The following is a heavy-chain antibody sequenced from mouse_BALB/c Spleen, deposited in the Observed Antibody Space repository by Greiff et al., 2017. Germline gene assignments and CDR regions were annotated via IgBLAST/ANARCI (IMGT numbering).Heavy chain of an antibody. V-gene: IGHV1-77*01. CDR2: IYPGSGNT. J-gene: IGHJ4*01. D-gene: IGHD1-1*02. Sequence: QVQLQQSGAELARPGASVKLSCKASGYTFTDYYINWVKQRTGQGLEWIGEIYPGSGNTYYNEKFKGKATLTADKSSSTAYMQLSSLTSEDSAVYFYARPYGPKTVYYAMDYWGQGTSVTVSS. CDR3: ARPYGPKTVYYAMDY. CDR1: GYTFTDYY.